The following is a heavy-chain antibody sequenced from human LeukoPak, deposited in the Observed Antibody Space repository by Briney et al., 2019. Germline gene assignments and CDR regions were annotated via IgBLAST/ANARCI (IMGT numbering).Heavy chain of an antibody. V-gene: IGHV3-33*01. J-gene: IGHJ1*01. CDR3: ARDQSYYYDSSGYYHAEYFQH. CDR1: GFTFSSYG. Sequence: GTSLRLSCATSGFTFSSYGMHWVRQAPGKGLEWVAVIWYDGSNKYYADSVKGRFTISRDNAKNSLYLQMNSLRAEDTAVYYCARDQSYYYDSSGYYHAEYFQHWGQGTLVTVSS. D-gene: IGHD3-22*01. CDR2: IWYDGSNK.